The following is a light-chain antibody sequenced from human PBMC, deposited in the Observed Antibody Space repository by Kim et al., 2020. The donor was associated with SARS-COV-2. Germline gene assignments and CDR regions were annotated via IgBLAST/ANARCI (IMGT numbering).Light chain of an antibody. CDR3: RQYNSYPIT. Sequence: ASVRDRVTITCRASQDISNYLGWYQQNPWKVPKLLIYGASTLQCGVPSLFSGSGSGTEFTLTVSSLHPEDFATYYCRQYNSYPITFCPGTKVDIK. CDR1: QDISNY. CDR2: GAS. V-gene: IGKV1-27*01. J-gene: IGKJ3*01.